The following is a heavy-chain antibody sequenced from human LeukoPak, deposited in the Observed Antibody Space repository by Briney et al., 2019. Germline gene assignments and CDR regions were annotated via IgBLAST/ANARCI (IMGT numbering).Heavy chain of an antibody. CDR1: GFTSSTYW. D-gene: IGHD3-22*01. Sequence: GGSLRLSCAASGFTSSTYWMSWVRQAPGKGLEWVASIKQDGSETYCVDSVKGRFTLSRDNAKNSLYLQMNSLRADDTAVYYCARDRDSRWDFDLWGRGTLVTVSS. V-gene: IGHV3-7*01. CDR3: ARDRDSRWDFDL. CDR2: IKQDGSET. J-gene: IGHJ2*01.